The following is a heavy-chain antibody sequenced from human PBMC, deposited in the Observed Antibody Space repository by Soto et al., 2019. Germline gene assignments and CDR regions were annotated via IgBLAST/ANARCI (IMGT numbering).Heavy chain of an antibody. CDR2: INAGNGNT. Sequence: QVQLVQSGAEVKKPGASVKDSCQASGYTFTSYAMHWVRQAPGQRLEWLGWINAGNGNTKYSQKFQGRVTITRDTSASTAYMELSSLRYEDTAVYYCGRDFRPGWYVLVPFHYWGQGTLVTVSS. V-gene: IGHV1-3*01. CDR1: GYTFTSYA. D-gene: IGHD6-19*01. CDR3: GRDFRPGWYVLVPFHY. J-gene: IGHJ4*02.